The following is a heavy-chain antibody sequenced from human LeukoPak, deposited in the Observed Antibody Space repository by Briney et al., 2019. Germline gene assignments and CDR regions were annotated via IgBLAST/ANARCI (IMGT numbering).Heavy chain of an antibody. D-gene: IGHD1-1*01. CDR3: VPKGNEGY. V-gene: IGHV3-64D*06. CDR1: GVTLSTYA. CDR2: ISPNGGST. Sequence: PGGSLRLSCAASGVTLSTYAMSWARQAPGKGLEYVSAISPNGGSTYYADSVKGRFTISRDNSKNTLYLQMSSLRVEDTAVYYCVPKGNEGYWGQGTLVTVSS. J-gene: IGHJ4*02.